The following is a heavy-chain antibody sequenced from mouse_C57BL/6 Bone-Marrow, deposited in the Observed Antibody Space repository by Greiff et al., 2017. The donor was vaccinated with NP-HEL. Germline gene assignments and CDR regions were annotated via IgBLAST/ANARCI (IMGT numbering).Heavy chain of an antibody. Sequence: QVQLQQPGAELVKPGASVKLSCKASGYTFTSYWMHWVKQRPGQGLEWIGMIHPNSGSTNYNEKFKSKATLTVDKSSSTAYMQLSSLTSEDSAVYYCARRVSTTVVATDFDYWGQGTTLTVSS. CDR1: GYTFTSYW. V-gene: IGHV1-64*01. J-gene: IGHJ2*01. D-gene: IGHD1-1*01. CDR2: IHPNSGST. CDR3: ARRVSTTVVATDFDY.